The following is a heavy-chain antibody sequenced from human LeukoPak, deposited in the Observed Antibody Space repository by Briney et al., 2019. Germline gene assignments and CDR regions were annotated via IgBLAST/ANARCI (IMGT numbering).Heavy chain of an antibody. CDR2: IYYSGST. CDR1: GGSISSYY. CDR3: AKLLNWFDP. V-gene: IGHV4-59*01. J-gene: IGHJ5*02. D-gene: IGHD1-7*01. Sequence: SETLSLTCTVSGGSISSYYWSWIRQPPGKGLEWIGYIYYSGSTNYNPSLKSRVTISVDTSKNQFSLKLSSVTAADTAVYYCAKLLNWFDPWGQGALVTVSS.